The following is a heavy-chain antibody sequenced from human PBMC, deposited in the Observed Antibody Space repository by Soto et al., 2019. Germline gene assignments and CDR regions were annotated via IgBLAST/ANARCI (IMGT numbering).Heavy chain of an antibody. Sequence: EVQLVESGGALVQPGRSLRLSCAASGFTFDDYAMHWVRQAPGKGPEWVSGISWNSASIGYADSVKGRFTISRDNAKKYLYIHMNSMRTEDTAVYFCGKNPTTSGRMCDYWGQGTLVTVSS. J-gene: IGHJ4*02. CDR1: GFTFDDYA. CDR2: ISWNSASI. V-gene: IGHV3-9*01. D-gene: IGHD1-1*01. CDR3: GKNPTTSGRMCDY.